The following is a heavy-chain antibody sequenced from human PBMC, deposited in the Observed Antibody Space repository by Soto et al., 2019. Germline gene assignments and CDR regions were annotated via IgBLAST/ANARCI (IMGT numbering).Heavy chain of an antibody. Sequence: QVQLVQSGAEVKKPGSSVKVSCKASGGTFSSYAISWVRQAPGQGLEWMGGIIPIFGTANYAQKFQGRVTITADESTCTAYMELSSLRPEDTAVYYCARDAAGYSYGKYGMDVWGQGTTVTVSS. CDR1: GGTFSSYA. J-gene: IGHJ6*02. V-gene: IGHV1-69*12. D-gene: IGHD5-18*01. CDR2: IIPIFGTA. CDR3: ARDAAGYSYGKYGMDV.